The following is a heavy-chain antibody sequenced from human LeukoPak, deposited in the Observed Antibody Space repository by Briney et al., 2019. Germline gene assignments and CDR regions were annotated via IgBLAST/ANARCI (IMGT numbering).Heavy chain of an antibody. CDR3: AKDGTHAPFDY. CDR2: ISYDGSNK. V-gene: IGHV3-30*18. Sequence: GGSLRLSCAVSGFNFRDHWMDWVRQAPGKGLEWVAVISYDGSNKYYADSVKGRFTISRDNSKNTLYLQMNSLRAEDTAVYYCAKDGTHAPFDYWGQGTLVTVSS. CDR1: GFNFRDHW. D-gene: IGHD3/OR15-3a*01. J-gene: IGHJ4*02.